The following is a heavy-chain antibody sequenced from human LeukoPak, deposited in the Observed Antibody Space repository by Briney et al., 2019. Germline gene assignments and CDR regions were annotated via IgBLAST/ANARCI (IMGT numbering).Heavy chain of an antibody. V-gene: IGHV4-4*07. CDR2: IYTSGST. D-gene: IGHD3-3*01. J-gene: IGHJ5*02. Sequence: SETLSLTCTVSGGSISSYYWSWIRQPAGKGLEWIGRIYTSGSTNYNPSLKSRVTMSVDTSKNQFSLKLSSVTAADTAVYYCARDGLWSGHLLWFDPWGQGTLVTVSS. CDR3: ARDGLWSGHLLWFDP. CDR1: GGSISSYY.